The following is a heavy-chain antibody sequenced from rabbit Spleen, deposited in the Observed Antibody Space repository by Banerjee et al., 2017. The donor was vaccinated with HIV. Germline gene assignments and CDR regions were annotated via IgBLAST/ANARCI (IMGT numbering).Heavy chain of an antibody. J-gene: IGHJ4*01. D-gene: IGHD1-1*01. CDR2: IDPVFGST. V-gene: IGHV1S7*01. Sequence: QLEESGGGLVQPGGSLTLSCKTSGFDFSSYSMSWVRQAPGKGLEWIGYIDPVFGSTVYASWVNGRFTISSHNAQNTLYLQLNSLTAADTATYFCARGYASSSGLPTYYFNLWGPGTLVTVS. CDR1: GFDFSSYS. CDR3: ARGYASSSGLPTYYFNL.